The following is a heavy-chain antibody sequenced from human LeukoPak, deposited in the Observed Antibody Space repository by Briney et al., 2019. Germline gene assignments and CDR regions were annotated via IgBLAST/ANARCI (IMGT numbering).Heavy chain of an antibody. CDR1: GYSFTSYW. CDR2: SDPSDSET. V-gene: IGHV5-51*01. CDR3: ARQTAMGRSGDY. Sequence: GESVKISWKASGYSFTSYWIGGVRQMPGKGLEWMGISDPSDSETRYTPSFQGRVTISVDKSLTTAYLQWNSLKASDTAMYYCARQTAMGRSGDYWGQGTLVTVSS. J-gene: IGHJ4*02. D-gene: IGHD5-18*01.